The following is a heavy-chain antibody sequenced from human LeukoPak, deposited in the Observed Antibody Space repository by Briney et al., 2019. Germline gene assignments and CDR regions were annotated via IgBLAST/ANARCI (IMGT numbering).Heavy chain of an antibody. V-gene: IGHV4-59*12. CDR3: AREGAVAGIFDY. CDR2: IYYSGST. CDR1: GGSISSYY. J-gene: IGHJ4*02. Sequence: NPSETLSLTCTVSGGSISSYYWSWIRQPPGKGLEWIGYIYYSGSTYYNPSLKSRVTISVDTSKNQFSLKLSSVTAADTAVYYCAREGAVAGIFDYWGQGTLVTVSS. D-gene: IGHD6-19*01.